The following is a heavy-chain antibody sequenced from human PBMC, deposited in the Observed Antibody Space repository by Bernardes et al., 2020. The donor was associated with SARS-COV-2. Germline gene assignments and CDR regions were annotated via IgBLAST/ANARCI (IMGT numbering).Heavy chain of an antibody. CDR2: ISWNSGSI. D-gene: IGHD5-18*01. CDR1: GFTFDDYA. J-gene: IGHJ4*02. Sequence: GGSLRLSCAASGFTFDDYAMHWVRQAPGKGLEWVSGISWNSGSIGYADSVKGRFTISRDNAKNSLYLQMNSLRAEDTALYYCAKGGYSYGYGVGDYWGQGTLVTVSS. V-gene: IGHV3-9*01. CDR3: AKGGYSYGYGVGDY.